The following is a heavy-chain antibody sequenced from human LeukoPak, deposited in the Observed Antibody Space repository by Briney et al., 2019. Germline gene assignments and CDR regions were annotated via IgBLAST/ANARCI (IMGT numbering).Heavy chain of an antibody. D-gene: IGHD4-17*01. CDR1: GYTFISYF. V-gene: IGHV1-46*01. CDR3: ARAGGDYMGYYYYYMDV. Sequence: ASVKVSCKASGYTFISYFMHWVRQAPGQGLEWMGIINPSGGSTSYAQKFQGRVTMTRDMSTSTVYMELSSLRSEDTAVYYCARAGGDYMGYYYYYMDVWGKGTTVTVSS. CDR2: INPSGGST. J-gene: IGHJ6*03.